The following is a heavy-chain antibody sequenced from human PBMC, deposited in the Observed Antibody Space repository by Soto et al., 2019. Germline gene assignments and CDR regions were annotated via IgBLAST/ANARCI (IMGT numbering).Heavy chain of an antibody. J-gene: IGHJ4*02. CDR2: INPSGGST. CDR1: GYTFTRYY. CDR3: ARESMSAREVDPY. Sequence: ASVKVSCKASGYTFTRYYMHWVRQAPGQGLEWMGIINPSGGSTSYAQKFQGRVTMTRDTSTSTVYMELSSLRSEDAAVYYCARESMSAREVDPYWGQGTLVTVSS. D-gene: IGHD1-26*01. V-gene: IGHV1-46*01.